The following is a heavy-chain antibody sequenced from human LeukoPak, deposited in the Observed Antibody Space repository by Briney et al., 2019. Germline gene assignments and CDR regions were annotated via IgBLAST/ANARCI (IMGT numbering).Heavy chain of an antibody. V-gene: IGHV3-11*06. Sequence: GGSLRLSCAASGFTFSDYYMSWIRQAPGKGLEWVSYISSSSSYTNYADSVKGRFTISRDNSKNTLYLQMNSLRAEDTAVYYCARVSIVGAYFDYWGQGTLVTVSS. CDR2: ISSSSSYT. D-gene: IGHD1-26*01. J-gene: IGHJ4*02. CDR1: GFTFSDYY. CDR3: ARVSIVGAYFDY.